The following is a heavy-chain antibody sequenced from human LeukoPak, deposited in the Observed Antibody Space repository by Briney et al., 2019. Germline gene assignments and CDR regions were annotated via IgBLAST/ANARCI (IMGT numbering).Heavy chain of an antibody. D-gene: IGHD5-18*01. CDR3: ARHVENSYGSYYFDY. CDR2: IYTSGST. CDR1: GGSISSGSYY. Sequence: SETLSLTCTVSGGSISSGSYYWSWIRQPAGKGLEWIGRIYTSGSTNYNPSLKSRVTISVDTSKNQFSLKLSSVTAADTAVYYCARHVENSYGSYYFDYWGQGTLVTVSS. J-gene: IGHJ4*02. V-gene: IGHV4-61*02.